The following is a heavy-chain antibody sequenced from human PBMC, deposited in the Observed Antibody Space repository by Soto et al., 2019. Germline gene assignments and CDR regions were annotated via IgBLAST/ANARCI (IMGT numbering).Heavy chain of an antibody. Sequence: GGSLRLSCAASGFTFSSYAMSWVRQAPGKGLEWVSAISGSGGSTYYADSVKGRFTISRDNSKNTLYLQMNSLRAEDTAVYYCAKDPGYDILTGLYYFDYWGQGTLVTVSS. CDR1: GFTFSSYA. J-gene: IGHJ4*02. CDR2: ISGSGGST. CDR3: AKDPGYDILTGLYYFDY. D-gene: IGHD3-9*01. V-gene: IGHV3-23*01.